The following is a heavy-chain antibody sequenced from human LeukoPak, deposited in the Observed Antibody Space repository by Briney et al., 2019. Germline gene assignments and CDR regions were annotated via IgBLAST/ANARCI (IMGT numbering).Heavy chain of an antibody. V-gene: IGHV1-2*02. CDR3: ARAPGYLCSSSTCYESLSFDY. Sequence: ASVRVSCKASGYTFSDYYIHWVRQAPGQGLEWMGCISPNSDGTDYAQKFQGRVTMTRDTPISTAYMELSRLRSDDTAVYYCARAPGYLCSSSTCYESLSFDYCGQGTLVTVSS. J-gene: IGHJ4*02. CDR2: ISPNSDGT. CDR1: GYTFSDYY. D-gene: IGHD2-15*01.